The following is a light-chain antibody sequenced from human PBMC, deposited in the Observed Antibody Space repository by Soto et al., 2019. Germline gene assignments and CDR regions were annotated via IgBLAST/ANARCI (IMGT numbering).Light chain of an antibody. CDR2: RTS. J-gene: IGKJ1*01. V-gene: IGKV1-5*03. Sequence: DIQLTQSPSTLSASVGDRVTITCRASQSVDDWLAWYQQKPGKAPNLLISRTSILKNGVPARFSGSGSGTEFTLTISSLQPDNFATYYFQQDGHYSRTFGQGTKVEI. CDR3: QQDGHYSRT. CDR1: QSVDDW.